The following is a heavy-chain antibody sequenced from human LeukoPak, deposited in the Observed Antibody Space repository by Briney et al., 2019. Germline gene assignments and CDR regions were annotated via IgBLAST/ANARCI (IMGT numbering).Heavy chain of an antibody. CDR3: ARLKTRYGDYVWFDP. CDR1: GYTFTSYG. D-gene: IGHD4-17*01. J-gene: IGHJ5*02. V-gene: IGHV1-18*01. CDR2: ISAYNGNT. Sequence: ASVSVSCKASGYTFTSYGISWVRQAPGQGLEWMGWISAYNGNTNYAQKLQGRVTMTTDTSTSTAYMELRSLRSDDTAVYYCARLKTRYGDYVWFDPWGQGTLVTVSS.